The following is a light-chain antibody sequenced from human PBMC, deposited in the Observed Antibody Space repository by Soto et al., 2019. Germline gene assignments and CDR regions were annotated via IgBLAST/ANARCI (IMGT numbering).Light chain of an antibody. J-gene: IGKJ4*01. V-gene: IGKV3-20*01. CDR2: SAS. Sequence: EVVLTQSPGTLSLSPGERATLSCRASQSFSSSNLAWYQHKPGQPPKLIVYSASRRATGIPDRFSGSGSGTDLTLTIIRLEPEDFALYYCQRYGGSPPVTFGGGTKVDIK. CDR1: QSFSSSN. CDR3: QRYGGSPPVT.